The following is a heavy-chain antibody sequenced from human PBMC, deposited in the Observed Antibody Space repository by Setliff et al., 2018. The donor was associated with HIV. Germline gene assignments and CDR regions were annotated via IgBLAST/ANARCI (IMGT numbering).Heavy chain of an antibody. V-gene: IGHV4-39*01. Sequence: PSETLSLTCSVSGGSISTRSPYYWGWIRQPPGKGLEWIGTVYQSGTTYYNPSLKSRITLSIDRSKDQFSLRLTSVTAADTAVYYCARLGTGNADHYWGQGTRVTVSS. CDR2: VYQSGTT. D-gene: IGHD1-1*01. J-gene: IGHJ4*02. CDR1: GGSISTRSPYY. CDR3: ARLGTGNADHY.